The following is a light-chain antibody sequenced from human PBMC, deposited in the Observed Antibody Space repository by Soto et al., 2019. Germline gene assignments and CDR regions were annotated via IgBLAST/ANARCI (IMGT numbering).Light chain of an antibody. J-gene: IGLJ3*02. CDR2: TNN. V-gene: IGLV1-47*02. CDR1: SSNIGRDY. Sequence: QSVLTQPPSASGTPGQRVTISCSGSSSNIGRDYVYWFQQLPGTAPKLLIYTNNQRPSGVPDRFSGSKSGTSASLAISGLRSEDEADYCCAVWDDSLSAWVFGGGTKLTVL. CDR3: AVWDDSLSAWV.